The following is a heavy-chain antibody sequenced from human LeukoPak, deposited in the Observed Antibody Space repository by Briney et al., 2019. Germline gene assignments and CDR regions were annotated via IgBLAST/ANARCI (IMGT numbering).Heavy chain of an antibody. J-gene: IGHJ5*02. CDR1: GFTFSNSA. D-gene: IGHD3-10*01. CDR2: IVVDSGYT. V-gene: IGHV1-58*01. CDR3: ARGSTFDP. Sequence: GASVKVSCKASGFTFSNSAVQWVRQARGQRLEWIGWIVVDSGYTTYAQKFQERVTITRDMSTSTAYMELSSLRSEDTAVYCCARGSTFDPWGQGTLVTVSS.